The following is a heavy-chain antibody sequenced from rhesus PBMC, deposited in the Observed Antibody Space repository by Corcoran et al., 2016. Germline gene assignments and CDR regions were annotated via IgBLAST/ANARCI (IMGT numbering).Heavy chain of an antibody. CDR3: AKVSDSGYMYVDY. D-gene: IGHD3-28*01. V-gene: IGHV3S5*01. CDR2: IRNCGEST. Sequence: EVQLVETGGGLVQPGGSLKLSCAASGFTFSSYGMSWVRQAPGKGLGWVSYIRNCGESTNKEDSGKGRFTISRDNSKNTLSRQMNSLRAEDTAVYYCAKVSDSGYMYVDYWGQGVLVTVSS. CDR1: GFTFSSYG. J-gene: IGHJ4*01.